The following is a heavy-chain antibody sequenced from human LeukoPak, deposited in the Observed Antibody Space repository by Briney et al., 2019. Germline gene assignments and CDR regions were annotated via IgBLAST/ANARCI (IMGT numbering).Heavy chain of an antibody. D-gene: IGHD2-2*02. Sequence: PGGSLRLSCAASGFTFSSYGMHWVRQAPGKGLEWVAVIRYDGGNKYYADSVKGRFTISRDNSKNTLYLQMNSLRAEDTAVYYYAKDKYQLLYHVLDYWGQGTLVTVSS. CDR3: AKDKYQLLYHVLDY. CDR2: IRYDGGNK. CDR1: GFTFSSYG. V-gene: IGHV3-30*02. J-gene: IGHJ4*02.